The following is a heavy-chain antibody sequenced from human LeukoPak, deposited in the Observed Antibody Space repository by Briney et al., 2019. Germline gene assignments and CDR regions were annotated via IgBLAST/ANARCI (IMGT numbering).Heavy chain of an antibody. J-gene: IGHJ4*02. Sequence: EAGGSLRLSCAASGFTFNNYAMNWVRQAPGKGLEWVSGISGFGGSTYYAPSVKGRLTISRDNFGNMLYLHLDSLRVEDTAIYYRARRSGSSWSSFDYWGQGALVTVSS. CDR3: ARRSGSSWSSFDY. D-gene: IGHD6-13*01. CDR2: ISGFGGST. V-gene: IGHV3-23*01. CDR1: GFTFNNYA.